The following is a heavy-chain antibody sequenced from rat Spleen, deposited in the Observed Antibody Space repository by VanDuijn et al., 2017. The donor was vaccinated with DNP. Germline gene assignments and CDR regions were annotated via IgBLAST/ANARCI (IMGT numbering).Heavy chain of an antibody. CDR1: GYSITGNY. D-gene: IGHD1-11*01. Sequence: EVQLQESGPGLVKPSQSLSLTCSVTGYSITGNYWAWIRKFPGNRMEWMGYISYSGSTGYNPSLKSRISITRDTSKNHFFLQLNSVTTEDTATYYCARGLNYGGYNYYWYFDFWGPGTMVTVSS. J-gene: IGHJ1*01. CDR2: ISYSGST. CDR3: ARGLNYGGYNYYWYFDF. V-gene: IGHV3-1*01.